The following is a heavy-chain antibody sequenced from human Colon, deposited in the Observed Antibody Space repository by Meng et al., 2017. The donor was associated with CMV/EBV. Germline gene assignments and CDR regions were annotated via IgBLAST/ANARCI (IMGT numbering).Heavy chain of an antibody. V-gene: IGHV4-30-2*01. CDR2: IYQSGTT. D-gene: IGHD1-26*01. CDR1: GASLSSGGYS. J-gene: IGHJ4*02. CDR3: ARKWGGYFEA. Sequence: LPCAVSGASLSSGGYSWSWLRQPPGKGLELIAYIYQSGTTYYNPSLKSRVTISIDTSKNHLSLKVTAVTAADTAVYYCARKWGGYFEAWGQGNLVTVSS.